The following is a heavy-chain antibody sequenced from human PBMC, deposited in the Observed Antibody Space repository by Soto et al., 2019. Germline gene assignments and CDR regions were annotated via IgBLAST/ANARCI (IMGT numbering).Heavy chain of an antibody. Sequence: PGGSLRLSCAASGFTFSTYGMHWVRQAPGKGLEWVAVISYDGGNKYYADSVKGRFTMSRDNSKNTLSLQMNSLRGEDTAVYYCATEGSRRFTWFDPRGQGTLVTVPT. D-gene: IGHD3-3*01. J-gene: IGHJ5*02. CDR1: GFTFSTYG. V-gene: IGHV3-30*03. CDR3: ATEGSRRFTWFDP. CDR2: ISYDGGNK.